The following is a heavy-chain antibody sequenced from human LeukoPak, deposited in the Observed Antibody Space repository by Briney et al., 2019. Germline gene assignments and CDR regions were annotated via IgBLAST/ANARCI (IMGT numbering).Heavy chain of an antibody. CDR3: ARGCSSTPYYYYYYMDV. Sequence: PSETLSLTCAVYGGSFSGYYWSWIRQPPGKGLEWIGEINHSGSTNYNPSLKSRVTISVDTSKNQFSLKLSSVTAADTAVYYCARGCSSTPYYYYYYMDVWGKGTTVTVSS. V-gene: IGHV4-34*01. CDR2: INHSGST. J-gene: IGHJ6*03. CDR1: GGSFSGYY. D-gene: IGHD6-13*01.